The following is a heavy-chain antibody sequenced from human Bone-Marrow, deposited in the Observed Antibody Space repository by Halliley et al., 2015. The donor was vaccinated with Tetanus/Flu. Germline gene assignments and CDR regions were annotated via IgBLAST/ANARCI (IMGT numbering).Heavy chain of an antibody. J-gene: IGHJ4*02. Sequence: YIYYTGSTNHNPSLKSRVTISKDTSKNQLSLQLTSVTVADTGVYYCARDGGYCSGGSCYGLPKYWGQGTLVTVSS. V-gene: IGHV4-59*01. CDR3: ARDGGYCSGGSCYGLPKY. D-gene: IGHD2-15*01. CDR2: IYYTGST.